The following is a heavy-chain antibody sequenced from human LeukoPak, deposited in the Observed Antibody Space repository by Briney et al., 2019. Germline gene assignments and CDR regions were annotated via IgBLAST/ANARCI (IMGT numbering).Heavy chain of an antibody. Sequence: GESLRLSCAASGFTFSGYEMNWVRQAPGKGLEWVGRIKTTSDGGTPDYAAPVKGRFTMSRADSTNTLYLQMNSLKSEDTAVYYCTTYGAGRKFDYWGQGTLVTVSS. CDR2: IKTTSDGGTP. J-gene: IGHJ4*02. D-gene: IGHD3-10*01. CDR3: TTYGAGRKFDY. CDR1: GFTFSGYE. V-gene: IGHV3-15*01.